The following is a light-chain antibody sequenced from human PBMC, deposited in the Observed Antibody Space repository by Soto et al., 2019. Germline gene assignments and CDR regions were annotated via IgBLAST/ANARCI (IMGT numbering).Light chain of an antibody. CDR3: SSYTSSSTE. Sequence: QSVLTQPASVSGSPGQSITISCTGTSSDVGGYNYVSWYQQHPGKAPKLMIYDVSNRPSGVSNRFSSSKSGNTASLTISGLQAEDEADYYCSSYTSSSTEFGGGTKLTVL. CDR2: DVS. J-gene: IGLJ3*02. V-gene: IGLV2-14*01. CDR1: SSDVGGYNY.